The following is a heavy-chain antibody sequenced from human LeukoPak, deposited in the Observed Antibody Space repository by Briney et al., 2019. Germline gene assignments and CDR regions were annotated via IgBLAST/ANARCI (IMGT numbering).Heavy chain of an antibody. CDR1: GFTFSSCA. D-gene: IGHD6-19*01. V-gene: IGHV3-23*01. CDR3: AKWDIAVAGTIAFQH. Sequence: GGSLRLSCAASGFTFSSCAMSWVRQAPGKGLEWVSAISGSGGSTYYADSVKGRFTISRDNSKNTLYLQMNSLRAEDTAVYYCAKWDIAVAGTIAFQHWGQGTLVTVSS. CDR2: ISGSGGST. J-gene: IGHJ1*01.